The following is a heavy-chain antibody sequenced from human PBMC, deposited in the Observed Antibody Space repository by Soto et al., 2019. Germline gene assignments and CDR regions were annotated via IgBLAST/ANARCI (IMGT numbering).Heavy chain of an antibody. CDR2: ISAYNGNT. CDR1: GYTFTSYG. V-gene: IGHV1-18*01. J-gene: IGHJ4*02. D-gene: IGHD6-13*01. Sequence: QVQLVQSGAEVKKPGASVKVSCKASGYTFTSYGISWVRQAPGQGLEWMGWISAYNGNTNYAQKRQGSVTTTTDTSTITADMELRSLRSDDTAVYYCARAAAYSSSWYGLDYWGQGPLVTVSS. CDR3: ARAAAYSSSWYGLDY.